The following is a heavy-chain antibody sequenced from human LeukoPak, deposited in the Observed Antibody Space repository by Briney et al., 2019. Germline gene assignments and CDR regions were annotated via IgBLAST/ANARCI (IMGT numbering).Heavy chain of an antibody. CDR2: ISYDGSNK. CDR1: GFTFSSYG. Sequence: GGSLRLSCAASGFTFSSYGMHWVRQAPGKGLEWVAVISYDGSNKYYADFVKGRFTISRDNSKNTLYLQMNSLRAEDTAVYYCAKDRDDYGDYGALDYWGQGTLVTVSS. CDR3: AKDRDDYGDYGALDY. V-gene: IGHV3-30*18. D-gene: IGHD4-17*01. J-gene: IGHJ4*02.